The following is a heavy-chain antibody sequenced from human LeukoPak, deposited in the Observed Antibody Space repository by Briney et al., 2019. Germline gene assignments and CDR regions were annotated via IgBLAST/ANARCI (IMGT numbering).Heavy chain of an antibody. J-gene: IGHJ4*02. D-gene: IGHD1-26*01. Sequence: GGSLRLSCAASGFTFSSYGMSWVRQAPGKGLEWVASISGSGGTTYYADSVKGRFTISRDNSKNTLYLQMNGLRADDTAVYSSAKGRPTVRANSFDYWGQGTMVTVS. V-gene: IGHV3-23*01. CDR1: GFTFSSYG. CDR2: ISGSGGTT. CDR3: AKGRPTVRANSFDY.